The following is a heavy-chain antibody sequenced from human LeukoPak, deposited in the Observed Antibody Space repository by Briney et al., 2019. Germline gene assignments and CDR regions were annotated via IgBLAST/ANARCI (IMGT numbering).Heavy chain of an antibody. Sequence: GGSLRLSCAASGFTFSIYAMHWVRQAPGKGLEYVSGIRSDGGNTFYANSVQGRFSISRDDSKNTVYLQTGSLRAEDMGVYYCARGGSGSPMDYWGRGTLVTVSS. D-gene: IGHD3-10*01. CDR2: IRSDGGNT. CDR1: GFTFSIYA. J-gene: IGHJ4*02. CDR3: ARGGSGSPMDY. V-gene: IGHV3-64*01.